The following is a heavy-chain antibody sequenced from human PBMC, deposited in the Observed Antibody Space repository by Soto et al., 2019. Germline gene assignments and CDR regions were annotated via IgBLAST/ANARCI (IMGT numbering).Heavy chain of an antibody. CDR2: IYPGDSET. Sequence: PGESLKISCKVSGYTFSNYWIGWVRQMPGKGLEWMGIIYPGDSETRYSPSFQGQVTISVDKSISTAYLQWSSLKASDTAMYYCARHGDIVVVPPAFYHYYGMDVWGQGTTVTVSS. V-gene: IGHV5-51*01. J-gene: IGHJ6*02. CDR3: ARHGDIVVVPPAFYHYYGMDV. CDR1: GYTFSNYW. D-gene: IGHD2-2*01.